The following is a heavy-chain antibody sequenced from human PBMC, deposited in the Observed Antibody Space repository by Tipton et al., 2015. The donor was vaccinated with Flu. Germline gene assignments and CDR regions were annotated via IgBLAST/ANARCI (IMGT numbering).Heavy chain of an antibody. V-gene: IGHV4-4*09. J-gene: IGHJ5*02. CDR1: GGSIGSFY. CDR3: ARRDYSNYVSEPKNWFDP. Sequence: TLSLTCTVSGGSIGSFYWNWIRQPPGKGLEWIGYIYNNAYTKYNPSLKSRVTISVDTSKKQFSLQLRSVTAADTAVYYCARRDYSNYVSEPKNWFDPWGQGILVTVSS. D-gene: IGHD4-11*01. CDR2: IYNNAYT.